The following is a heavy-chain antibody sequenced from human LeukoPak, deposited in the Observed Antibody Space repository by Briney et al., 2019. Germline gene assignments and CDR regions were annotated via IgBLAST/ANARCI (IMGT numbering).Heavy chain of an antibody. V-gene: IGHV4-4*02. CDR1: GGSISSSNW. CDR2: INHSGST. D-gene: IGHD7-27*01. Sequence: PSETLSFTCAVSGGSISSSNWWSWVRQPPGKGLEWIGEINHSGSTNYNPSLKSRVTISVDTSKNQFSLKLSSVTAADTAVYYCAREPRNWGFSGADYWGQGTLVTVSS. J-gene: IGHJ4*02. CDR3: AREPRNWGFSGADY.